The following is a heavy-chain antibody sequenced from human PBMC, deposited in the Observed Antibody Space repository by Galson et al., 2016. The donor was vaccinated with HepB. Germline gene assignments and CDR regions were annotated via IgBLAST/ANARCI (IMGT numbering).Heavy chain of an antibody. CDR3: ARMNDLLSRGFDM. J-gene: IGHJ3*02. V-gene: IGHV1-2*02. CDR1: GYSFTGHY. D-gene: IGHD1-1*01. Sequence: SVKVSCKASGYSFTGHYIHWVRQAPGQGLEWMGWINPNSGGTNYAQKFQGTVTMTRDMSINTAYLDLSRLRSDDTAVYYCARMNDLLSRGFDMWGQGTMVTVSS. CDR2: INPNSGGT.